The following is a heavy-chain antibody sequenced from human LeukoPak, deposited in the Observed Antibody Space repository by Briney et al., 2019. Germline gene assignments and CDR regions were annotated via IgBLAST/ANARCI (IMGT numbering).Heavy chain of an antibody. J-gene: IGHJ3*02. CDR3: ASGYCSSTSCYTDALDI. D-gene: IGHD2-2*02. Sequence: GGSLRLSCAASGFTFSSYAMSWVRQAPGKGLEWVATISGSGGNTYYADSVKGRFTISRDNSKDTLYLQMNSLRAEDTAVYYCASGYCSSTSCYTDALDIWGQGTMVTVSS. CDR2: ISGSGGNT. CDR1: GFTFSSYA. V-gene: IGHV3-23*01.